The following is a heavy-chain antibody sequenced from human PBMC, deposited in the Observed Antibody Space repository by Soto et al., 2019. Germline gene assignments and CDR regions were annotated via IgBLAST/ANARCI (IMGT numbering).Heavy chain of an antibody. D-gene: IGHD5-12*01. CDR2: IYYSGST. J-gene: IGHJ5*02. CDR3: ARDIVATYNWFDP. CDR1: GGSIISGNYY. Sequence: SETLSLTCTVSGGSIISGNYYWSWIRQHPGKGLEWIGYIYYSGSTYYNPSLKSRVTISVDTSKNQFSLKLSSVTAADTAVYYCARDIVATYNWFDPWGQGALVTVSS. V-gene: IGHV4-31*03.